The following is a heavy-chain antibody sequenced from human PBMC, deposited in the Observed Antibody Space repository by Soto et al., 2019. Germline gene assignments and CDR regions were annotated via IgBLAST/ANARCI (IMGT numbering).Heavy chain of an antibody. CDR1: GFTFSNAW. CDR3: TTGSQLLRYFDWPGKNNFDI. V-gene: IGHV3-15*01. J-gene: IGHJ3*02. CDR2: IKSKTDGGTT. D-gene: IGHD3-9*01. Sequence: GGSLRLSCAASGFTFSNAWMSWVRQAPGKGLEWVGRIKSKTDGGTTDYAAPVKGRFTISRDDSKNTLYLQMNSLKTEDTAVYYCTTGSQLLRYFDWPGKNNFDIWGQGTMVTVSS.